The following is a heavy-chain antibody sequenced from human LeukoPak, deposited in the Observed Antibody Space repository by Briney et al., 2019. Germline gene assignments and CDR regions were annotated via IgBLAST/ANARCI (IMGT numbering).Heavy chain of an antibody. Sequence: GGSLRLSCAASGFTFSSYAMHWVRQAPGKGLEWVAVISYDGSNKYYADSVKGRFTISRDNSKNTLYLQMNSLRAEDTAVYYCATLVKEYYYDSSGYYRSSDYWGQGTLVTVSS. D-gene: IGHD3-22*01. V-gene: IGHV3-30-3*01. CDR1: GFTFSSYA. CDR3: ATLVKEYYYDSSGYYRSSDY. CDR2: ISYDGSNK. J-gene: IGHJ4*02.